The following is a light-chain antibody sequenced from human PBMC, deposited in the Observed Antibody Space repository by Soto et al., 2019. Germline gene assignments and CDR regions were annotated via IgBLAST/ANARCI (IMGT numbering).Light chain of an antibody. V-gene: IGLV2-14*01. Sequence: QSALTQPASVSGSPGQSIAISCTGTSSDIGAYNYVSWYQQYPGKAPKLMIYDVSNRPSGVSDRFSGSKSGNTASLTISGLQAEDEAEYYCSSFTSSSTYVFGTGTKLPS. CDR1: SSDIGAYNY. CDR3: SSFTSSSTYV. CDR2: DVS. J-gene: IGLJ1*01.